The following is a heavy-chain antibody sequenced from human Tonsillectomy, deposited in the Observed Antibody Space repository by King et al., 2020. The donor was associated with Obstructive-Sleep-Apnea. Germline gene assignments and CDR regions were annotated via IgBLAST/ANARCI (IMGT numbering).Heavy chain of an antibody. CDR3: AEAVGYCSSTSCYAAGY. V-gene: IGHV3-23*04. CDR2: ISGSGGST. J-gene: IGHJ4*02. Sequence: EVQLVESGGGLVQPGGSLRLSCAASGFTFRSYAMSWVRQAPGKGLEWVSAISGSGGSTYYADSGKGRFTISRDNSTNTLYPQMNSLRAEDTAVYYCAEAVGYCSSTSCYAAGYWGQGTLVTVSS. D-gene: IGHD2-2*01. CDR1: GFTFRSYA.